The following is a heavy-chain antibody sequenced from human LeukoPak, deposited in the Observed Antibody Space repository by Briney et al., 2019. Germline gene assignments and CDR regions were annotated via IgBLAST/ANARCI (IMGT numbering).Heavy chain of an antibody. CDR3: VKGRIYCCYPSLDY. V-gene: IGHV3-64D*06. J-gene: IGHJ4*02. CDR2: ITNNGGST. D-gene: IGHD2-2*01. Sequence: GGSLRLSCSVSGFTFSDYAMHWVRQAPGKGLEYVSAITNNGGSTYYADSAKGRFSVSRDNSKNTVYLQLSSLRPGDTAVYYCVKGRIYCCYPSLDYWGQGTLVTVSS. CDR1: GFTFSDYA.